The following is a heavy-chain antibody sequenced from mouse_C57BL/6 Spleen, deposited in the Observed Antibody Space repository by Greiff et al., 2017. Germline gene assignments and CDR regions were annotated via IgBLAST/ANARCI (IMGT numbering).Heavy chain of an antibody. CDR3: ARRAYYSNAYAMDY. CDR1: GFTFSDYG. V-gene: IGHV5-17*01. J-gene: IGHJ4*01. Sequence: EVQLVESGGGLVKPGGSLKLSCAASGFTFSDYGMHWVRQAPEKGLEWVAYISSGSSTISYADTVKGRFTISRDTAKNTLFLQMTSLRSEDTAMYYCARRAYYSNAYAMDYWGQGTSVTVAS. D-gene: IGHD2-5*01. CDR2: ISSGSSTI.